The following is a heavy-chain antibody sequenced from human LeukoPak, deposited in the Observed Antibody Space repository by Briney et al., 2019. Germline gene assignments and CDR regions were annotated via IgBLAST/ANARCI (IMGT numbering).Heavy chain of an antibody. D-gene: IGHD3-10*01. V-gene: IGHV3-23*01. Sequence: GGSLRLSCAASGFTFSSYAMSWVRQAPGKGLEWVSAISGSGGSTYYADSVKGRFTISRDNSKNTLYLQMNSLRAEDTAVYYCARTGTGLQGFDYWGQGTLVTVSS. CDR2: ISGSGGST. J-gene: IGHJ4*02. CDR3: ARTGTGLQGFDY. CDR1: GFTFSSYA.